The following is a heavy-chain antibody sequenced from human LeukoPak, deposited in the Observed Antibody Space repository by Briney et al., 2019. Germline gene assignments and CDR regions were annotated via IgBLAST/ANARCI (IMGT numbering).Heavy chain of an antibody. J-gene: IGHJ3*02. CDR2: IYSSGSS. V-gene: IGHV4-59*12. CDR3: ARPAVRWTEDAFDI. Sequence: SETLSLTCTVSGGSISSYYWSWIRQPPGKGLEWIGYIYSSGSSNYNPSLRSRVTISVDTSKNQFSLKLSSVTAADTAVYYCARPAVRWTEDAFDIWGQGTMVTVSS. CDR1: GGSISSYY. D-gene: IGHD3-16*01.